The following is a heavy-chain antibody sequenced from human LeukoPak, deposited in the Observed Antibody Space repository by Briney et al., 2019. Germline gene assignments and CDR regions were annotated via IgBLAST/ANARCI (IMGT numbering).Heavy chain of an antibody. V-gene: IGHV3-43D*03. J-gene: IGHJ6*03. Sequence: GGSLRLSCAASGFTFNDYAMHWVRQAPGKGREWVSLISWDGGSTYYADSVKGRFTISRDNSKNSLYLQMNSLRPEDTALYYCVKDKSSSGYNYYSYYMDVWGKGTTVTVSS. D-gene: IGHD5-12*01. CDR1: GFTFNDYA. CDR3: VKDKSSSGYNYYSYYMDV. CDR2: ISWDGGST.